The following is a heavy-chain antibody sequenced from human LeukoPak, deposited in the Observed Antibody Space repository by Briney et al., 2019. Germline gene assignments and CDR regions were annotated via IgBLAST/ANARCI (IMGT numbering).Heavy chain of an antibody. CDR1: GYTFTGYY. V-gene: IGHV1-18*04. CDR3: ARDGFDCTNSVCYTYWFDP. J-gene: IGHJ5*02. Sequence: ASVKVSCKASGYTFTGYYMHWVRQAPGQGLEWMGWISAYNGNTNYAQKLQGRVTMTTDTSTSTAYMELRSLRSDDTAVYYCARDGFDCTNSVCYTYWFDPWGQGTLVTVSS. CDR2: ISAYNGNT. D-gene: IGHD2-8*01.